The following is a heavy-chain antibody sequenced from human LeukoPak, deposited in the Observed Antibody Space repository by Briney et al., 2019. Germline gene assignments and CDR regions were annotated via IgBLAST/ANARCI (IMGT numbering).Heavy chain of an antibody. Sequence: GGSLRLSCAASGFIFSSYWMTWVRQAPGKGLEWVANIKQDGSEKYYVDSVKGRFTISRDNAKNSLYLQMNSLRAEDTAVYYCARDGYSGYDFGYWGQGTLVTVSS. CDR1: GFIFSSYW. J-gene: IGHJ4*02. V-gene: IGHV3-7*01. CDR3: ARDGYSGYDFGY. CDR2: IKQDGSEK. D-gene: IGHD5-12*01.